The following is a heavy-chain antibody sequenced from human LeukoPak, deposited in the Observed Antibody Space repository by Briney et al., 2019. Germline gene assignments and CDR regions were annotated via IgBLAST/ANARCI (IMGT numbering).Heavy chain of an antibody. D-gene: IGHD5-24*01. Sequence: GGSLRLSCSASGFTFSSYAMHWVRQAPGKGLEYVSAIRSNGGSTYYADSVKGRFTISRANSKKTLYLQMSSMRAEDTAVYYCVNLVEDGYNFSYYGMDVLGQGTTVTVSS. CDR3: VNLVEDGYNFSYYGMDV. V-gene: IGHV3-64D*06. CDR2: IRSNGGST. CDR1: GFTFSSYA. J-gene: IGHJ6*02.